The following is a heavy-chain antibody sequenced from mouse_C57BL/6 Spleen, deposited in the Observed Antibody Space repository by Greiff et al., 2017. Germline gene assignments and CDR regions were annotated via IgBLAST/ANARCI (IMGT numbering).Heavy chain of an antibody. CDR3: ARSGDYDDGPMDY. CDR1: GYTFTSYW. J-gene: IGHJ4*01. Sequence: QVQLKQPGAELVKPGASVKMSCKASGYTFTSYWITWVKQRPGQGLEWIGDIYPGSGSTNYNEKFKSKATLTVDTSSSTAYMQLSSLTSEDSAVYYCARSGDYDDGPMDYWGQGTSVTVSS. V-gene: IGHV1-55*01. CDR2: IYPGSGST. D-gene: IGHD2-4*01.